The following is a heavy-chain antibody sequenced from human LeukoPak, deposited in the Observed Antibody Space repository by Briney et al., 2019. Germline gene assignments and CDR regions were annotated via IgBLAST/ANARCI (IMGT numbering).Heavy chain of an antibody. J-gene: IGHJ4*02. D-gene: IGHD1-26*01. CDR3: ARLSVGAADY. V-gene: IGHV4-39*01. CDR2: ISYSGGT. Sequence: PSETLSLTCTVSDGSIINNNHYWGWTRQPPGKGLEWIGSISYSGGTAYNPSLRSRVTISVDTSKSQFSLKLSSVTAADTAMYYCARLSVGAADYWGQGTLVTVSS. CDR1: DGSIINNNHY.